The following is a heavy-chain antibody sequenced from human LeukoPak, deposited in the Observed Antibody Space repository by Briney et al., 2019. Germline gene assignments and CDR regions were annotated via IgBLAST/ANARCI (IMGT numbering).Heavy chain of an antibody. Sequence: QPGRSLRLSCAASGFTFSSYGMHWLRQAPGKGLEWVAVIWYNGSNKYYADSVKGRFTISRDNSKNTLYLQMNSLRAEDAAVYYCAKDPRGGYSRDYYYYMDVWGKGTTVTVSS. CDR1: GFTFSSYG. CDR2: IWYNGSNK. D-gene: IGHD1-26*01. V-gene: IGHV3-33*06. J-gene: IGHJ6*03. CDR3: AKDPRGGYSRDYYYYMDV.